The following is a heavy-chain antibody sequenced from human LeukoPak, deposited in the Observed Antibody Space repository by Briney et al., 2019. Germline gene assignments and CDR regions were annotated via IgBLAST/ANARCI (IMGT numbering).Heavy chain of an antibody. J-gene: IGHJ4*02. CDR2: IIPISGTA. CDR1: GGTLSSYA. V-gene: IGHV1-69*13. Sequence: SVKVSCKASGGTLSSYAINWVRQAPGQGLEWMGGIIPISGTANYAQKFQGRVTIIADESSTTAYMELSSLRSEDTAVYYCARREGTFGTYFDYWGQGTLVTVSS. D-gene: IGHD3-10*01. CDR3: ARREGTFGTYFDY.